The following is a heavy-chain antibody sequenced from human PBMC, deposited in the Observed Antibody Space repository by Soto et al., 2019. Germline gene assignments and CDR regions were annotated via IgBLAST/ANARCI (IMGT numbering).Heavy chain of an antibody. CDR3: ARLRVVVTAIRYYYYGMDV. V-gene: IGHV4-31*03. CDR2: IYYSGST. CDR1: GGSISSGGYY. J-gene: IGHJ6*02. D-gene: IGHD2-21*02. Sequence: PLETMSLTCPVSGGSISSGGYYWRWIRQHPGKGLEWIGYIYYSGSTYYNPSLKSRVTISVDTSKNQFSLKLSSVTAADTAVYYCARLRVVVTAIRYYYYGMDVWGQGTTVTVSS.